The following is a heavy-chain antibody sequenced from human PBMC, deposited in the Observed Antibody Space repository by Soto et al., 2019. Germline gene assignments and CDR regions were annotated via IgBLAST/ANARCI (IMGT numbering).Heavy chain of an antibody. CDR3: ARGKRQKIPGIVATTYFDY. J-gene: IGHJ4*02. D-gene: IGHD5-12*01. CDR1: GGTFSSYT. Sequence: QVQLVQSGAEVKKPGSSVKVSCKASGGTFSSYTISWVRQAPGQGLEWMGRIIPILGIANYAQKFQGRVTITADKSTSTAYMELSSLRSEDTAVYYCARGKRQKIPGIVATTYFDYWGQGTLVTVSS. V-gene: IGHV1-69*02. CDR2: IIPILGIA.